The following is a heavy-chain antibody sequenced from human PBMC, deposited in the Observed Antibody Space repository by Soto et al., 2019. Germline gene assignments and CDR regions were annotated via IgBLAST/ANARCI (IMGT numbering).Heavy chain of an antibody. D-gene: IGHD3-10*01. CDR2: INPNSGGT. J-gene: IGHJ6*02. CDR3: ARGGGDLWFGEYYYYYGMDV. V-gene: IGHV1-2*02. Sequence: ASVKVSCKASGYTFTGYYMHWVRQAPGQGLEWMGWINPNSGGTNYAQKFQGRVTMTRDTSISTAYIELSRLRSDDTAVYYCARGGGDLWFGEYYYYYGMDVWGQGTTVTVSS. CDR1: GYTFTGYY.